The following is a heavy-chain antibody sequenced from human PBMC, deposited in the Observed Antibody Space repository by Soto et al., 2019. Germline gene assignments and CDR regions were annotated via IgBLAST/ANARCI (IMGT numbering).Heavy chain of an antibody. CDR2: IYDSGIT. V-gene: IGHV4-30-4*01. CDR3: ARDVAHGYTENV. D-gene: IGHD5-18*01. Sequence: QVQLQESGPGLVKPSQTLSLACTVSGGSVGSGEHYYSWIRQPPGKGLEWIGYIYDSGITNYTPPLKGRVIMSLDRSNNQVSLKLRSVTAADTAVYFCARDVAHGYTENVWGQGTMVTVSS. CDR1: GGSVGSGEHY. J-gene: IGHJ3*01.